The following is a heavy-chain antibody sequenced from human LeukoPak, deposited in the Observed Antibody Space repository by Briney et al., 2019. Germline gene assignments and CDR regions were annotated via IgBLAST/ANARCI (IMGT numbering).Heavy chain of an antibody. CDR1: GFTFSSCG. J-gene: IGHJ4*02. V-gene: IGHV3-21*01. D-gene: IGHD1-14*01. Sequence: GGSLRLSCAASGFTFSSCGFNWVRQAPGKGLEWVSSIGPTGTDRYYADSVRGRFTISRDNAKNSMYLQMDSLRDEDTAVYYCATETNGRHYDYWGQGTLLTVSS. CDR3: ATETNGRHYDY. CDR2: IGPTGTDR.